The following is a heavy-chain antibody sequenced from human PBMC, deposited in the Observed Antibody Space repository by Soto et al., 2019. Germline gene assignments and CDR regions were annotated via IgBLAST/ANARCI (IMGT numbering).Heavy chain of an antibody. J-gene: IGHJ4*02. CDR3: TTTEELRVFPYYFDY. D-gene: IGHD3-10*01. CDR2: LKSKTDGGTI. Sequence: EVQLVESGGDLVKPGGSLRLSCAASGFTFNNAWMNWVRQAPGKGLEWVGRLKSKTDGGTIDYAAPVEGRFTISGDDSKNALFLQMNNLKIEDTAVYYCTTTEELRVFPYYFDYWGQGTLVTVSS. V-gene: IGHV3-15*07. CDR1: GFTFNNAW.